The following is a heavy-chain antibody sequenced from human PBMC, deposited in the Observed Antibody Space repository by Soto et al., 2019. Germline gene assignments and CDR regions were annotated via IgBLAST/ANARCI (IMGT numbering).Heavy chain of an antibody. V-gene: IGHV3-30-3*01. CDR3: ARDNGIAAAGTRFDH. Sequence: QVQLVESGGGVVQPGRSLRLSCAASGFTFSSYAMHWVRQAPGKGLEWVAVISYDGSNKYYADSVKGRFTISRDNSKNTLYLQMNSLRAEGTAVYYCARDNGIAAAGTRFDHWGQGTLVTVSS. CDR1: GFTFSSYA. J-gene: IGHJ5*02. D-gene: IGHD6-13*01. CDR2: ISYDGSNK.